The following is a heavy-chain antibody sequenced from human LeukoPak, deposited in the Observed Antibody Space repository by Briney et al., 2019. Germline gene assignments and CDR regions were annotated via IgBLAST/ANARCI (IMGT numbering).Heavy chain of an antibody. D-gene: IGHD5-24*01. CDR3: ARVREGYNLNNFDD. Sequence: AGGSLRLSCAASGFTFSSCGMHWVRQAPGKGLEWVAAVWNDGSNKHYADSVKGRFTISRDNSKNTLYLQMNSLRVEDTAVYHCARVREGYNLNNFDDWAQGTLVTVS. CDR1: GFTFSSCG. CDR2: VWNDGSNK. V-gene: IGHV3-33*01. J-gene: IGHJ4*02.